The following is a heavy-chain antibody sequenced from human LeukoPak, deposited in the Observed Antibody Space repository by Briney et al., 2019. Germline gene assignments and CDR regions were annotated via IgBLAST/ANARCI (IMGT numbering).Heavy chain of an antibody. Sequence: PSETLSLTCAAYGGSFSGYYWSWIRQPPGKGLEWIGEINHSGSTNYNPSLKSRVTISVDTSKNQFSLKLSSVTAADTAVYYCARGRLWLPYYYYGMDVWGQGTTVTVSS. D-gene: IGHD5-18*01. V-gene: IGHV4-34*01. CDR3: ARGRLWLPYYYYGMDV. CDR1: GGSFSGYY. J-gene: IGHJ6*02. CDR2: INHSGST.